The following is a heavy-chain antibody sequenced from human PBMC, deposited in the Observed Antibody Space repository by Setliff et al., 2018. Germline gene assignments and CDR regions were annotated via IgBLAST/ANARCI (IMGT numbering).Heavy chain of an antibody. J-gene: IGHJ4*02. V-gene: IGHV4-34*01. Sequence: KTSETLSLTCAASGGSFSGYYWTWIRQPPGKGLEWIGEINHSASTNYNPSLKSRVTISVDTSKNQFSLKVTSVTAADTAVYFCASPPSYYDSSGYYYLAYWGQGTLVTVS. CDR3: ASPPSYYDSSGYYYLAY. CDR2: INHSAST. CDR1: GGSFSGYY. D-gene: IGHD3-22*01.